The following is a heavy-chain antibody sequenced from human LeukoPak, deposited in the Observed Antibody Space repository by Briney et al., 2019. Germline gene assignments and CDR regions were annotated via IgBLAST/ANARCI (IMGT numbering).Heavy chain of an antibody. J-gene: IGHJ6*03. Sequence: ASVKVSCKASGYTFTSYDINWVRQATGQGLEWMGWMNPNSGNTGYAQKFQGRVTMTRNTSISTAYMELSSLRSEDTAVYYCARLSRYDFWSGYFLDYYYYMDVWGKGTTVTVSS. CDR1: GYTFTSYD. V-gene: IGHV1-8*01. CDR2: MNPNSGNT. CDR3: ARLSRYDFWSGYFLDYYYYMDV. D-gene: IGHD3-3*01.